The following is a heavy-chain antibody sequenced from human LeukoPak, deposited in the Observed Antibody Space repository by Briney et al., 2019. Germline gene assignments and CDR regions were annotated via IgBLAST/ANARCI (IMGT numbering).Heavy chain of an antibody. D-gene: IGHD2-21*02. CDR1: GFTFDDYG. CDR2: INWNGGST. V-gene: IGHV3-20*04. CDR3: ARDISPGSGVVTGIGPYWYFDL. Sequence: PGGSLRLSCAASGFTFDDYGMSWVRQAPGKGLEWVSGINWNGGSTGYADSVKGRFAISRDNAKNSLSLQMNSLRAEDTALYYCARDISPGSGVVTGIGPYWYFDLWGRGTLVTVSS. J-gene: IGHJ2*01.